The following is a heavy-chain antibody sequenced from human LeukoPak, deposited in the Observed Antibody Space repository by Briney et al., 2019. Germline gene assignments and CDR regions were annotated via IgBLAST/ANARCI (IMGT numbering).Heavy chain of an antibody. V-gene: IGHV3-53*01. J-gene: IGHJ4*02. Sequence: GGSLRLSCAASGFTVSSSYMSWVRQAPGKGPEWVSVIYIGGGTYYANSVKGRFTISRDISNNTVFLQMNSLRAEDTAVYYCARGRDYWGQGTLVTVSS. CDR2: IYIGGGT. CDR3: ARGRDY. CDR1: GFTVSSSY.